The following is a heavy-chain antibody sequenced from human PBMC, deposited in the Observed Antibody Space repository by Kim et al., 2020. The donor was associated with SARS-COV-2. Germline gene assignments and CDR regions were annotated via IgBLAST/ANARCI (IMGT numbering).Heavy chain of an antibody. D-gene: IGHD1-26*01. J-gene: IGHJ4*02. CDR3: ARESRSGCYFDY. CDR2: IIPIFGTA. Sequence: SVKVSCKASGGTFSSYAISWVRQAPGQGLEWMGGIIPIFGTANYAQKFQGRVTITADESTSTAYMELSSLGSEDTAVYSCARESRSGCYFDYWGQGTLVTVSS. V-gene: IGHV1-69*13. CDR1: GGTFSSYA.